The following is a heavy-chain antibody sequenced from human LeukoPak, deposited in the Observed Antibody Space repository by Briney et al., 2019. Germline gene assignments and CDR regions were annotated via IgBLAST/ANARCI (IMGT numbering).Heavy chain of an antibody. V-gene: IGHV3-48*03. Sequence: GGSLRLSCAASGFTFSSYEMNWVRQAPGKGLEWVSYISSSGSTIYYADSVKGRFTISRDNAKNSLYLQMNSLRAEDTAVYYCARDRGYNYGHFDYWGQGTLVTVSS. D-gene: IGHD5-18*01. CDR2: ISSSGSTI. CDR1: GFTFSSYE. J-gene: IGHJ4*02. CDR3: ARDRGYNYGHFDY.